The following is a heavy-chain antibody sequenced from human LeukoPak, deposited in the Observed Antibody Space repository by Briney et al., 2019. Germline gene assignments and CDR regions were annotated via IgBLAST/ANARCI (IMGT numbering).Heavy chain of an antibody. CDR2: IYTSGST. V-gene: IGHV4-4*07. D-gene: IGHD2-8*02. CDR1: GGSISSYY. CDR3: ARDTVLGPDYYYYYYMDV. Sequence: SETLSLTCTVSGGSISSYYWSWIRQPAGKGLEWIGRIYTSGSTNYNPSLKSRVTMSVDTSKNQFSLKLSSVTAADTAVYYCARDTVLGPDYYYYYYMDVWGKGTTVTVSS. J-gene: IGHJ6*03.